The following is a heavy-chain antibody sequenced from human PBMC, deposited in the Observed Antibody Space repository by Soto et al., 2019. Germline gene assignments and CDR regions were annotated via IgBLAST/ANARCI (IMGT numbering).Heavy chain of an antibody. CDR2: ISYDGSNK. V-gene: IGHV3-30*18. J-gene: IGHJ6*02. Sequence: LRLSCAASGFTFSSYGMHWVRQAPGKGLEWVAVISYDGSNKYYADSVKGRFTISRDNSKNTPYLQMNSLRAEDTAVYYCAKDVVVGATTGLGDYYYYYGMDVWGQGTTVTVSS. CDR3: AKDVVVGATTGLGDYYYYYGMDV. D-gene: IGHD1-26*01. CDR1: GFTFSSYG.